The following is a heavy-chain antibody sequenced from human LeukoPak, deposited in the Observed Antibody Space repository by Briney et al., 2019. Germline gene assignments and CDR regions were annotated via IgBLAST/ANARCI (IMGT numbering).Heavy chain of an antibody. V-gene: IGHV1-69*04. Sequence: SVKVSCKASGGTFSSYAISWVRQAPGQGLEWMGRIILILGIANYAQKFQGRVTITADKSTSTAYMELSSLRSEDTAVYYCARDHSSGYPYWGQGTLVTVPS. CDR2: IILILGIA. CDR3: ARDHSSGYPY. J-gene: IGHJ4*02. CDR1: GGTFSSYA. D-gene: IGHD3-22*01.